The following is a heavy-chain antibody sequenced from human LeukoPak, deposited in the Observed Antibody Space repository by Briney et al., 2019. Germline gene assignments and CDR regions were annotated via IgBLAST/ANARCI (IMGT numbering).Heavy chain of an antibody. J-gene: IGHJ4*02. D-gene: IGHD5-12*01. Sequence: PGGSLRLSCAASGFTFDDYAMHWVRQAPGKGLEWVSSISGSSSYIYYADSVRGRFTISRDNAKNSLYLQMNSLRAEDTAVYYCARVQWGSLVAIDYWGQGTLVTVSS. CDR1: GFTFDDYA. CDR2: ISGSSSYI. CDR3: ARVQWGSLVAIDY. V-gene: IGHV3-21*06.